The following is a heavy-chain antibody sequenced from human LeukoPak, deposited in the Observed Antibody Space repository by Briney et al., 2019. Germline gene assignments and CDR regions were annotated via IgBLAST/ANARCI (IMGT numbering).Heavy chain of an antibody. D-gene: IGHD5-24*01. CDR2: ISFDANDK. CDR3: ARGDGYGDF. J-gene: IGHJ4*02. Sequence: TGGSLRLSCAASGFTFATHAMHWVRQAPGKGLEWVAVISFDANDKYSSDSVKGRFTISRDNSKNTLYLQMNSLRAEDTAVYYCARGDGYGDFWGQVTLVTVSS. CDR1: GFTFATHA. V-gene: IGHV3-30*03.